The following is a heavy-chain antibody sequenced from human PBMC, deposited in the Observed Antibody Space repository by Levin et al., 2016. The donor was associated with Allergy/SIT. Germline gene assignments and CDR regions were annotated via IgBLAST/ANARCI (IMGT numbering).Heavy chain of an antibody. V-gene: IGHV1-69*13. CDR2: IIPIFGTA. Sequence: SVKVSCKASGGTFSSYAISWVRQAPGQGLEWMGGIIPIFGTANYAQKFQGRVTITADESTSTAYMELSSLRSEDTAVYYCATLGHIVVVTAIGDYYGMDVWGQGTTVTVSS. CDR1: GGTFSSYA. D-gene: IGHD2-21*02. J-gene: IGHJ6*02. CDR3: ATLGHIVVVTAIGDYYGMDV.